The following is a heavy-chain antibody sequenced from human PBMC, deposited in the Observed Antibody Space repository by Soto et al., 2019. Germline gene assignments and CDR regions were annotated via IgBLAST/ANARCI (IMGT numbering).Heavy chain of an antibody. CDR1: GYSFTSYW. J-gene: IGHJ6*02. V-gene: IGHV5-51*01. CDR3: ARQGYYHTYYYDSSGYQYGMDV. Sequence: GESLKISCKGSGYSFTSYWIGWVRQMPGKGLEWMGIIYPGDSDTRYSPSFQGQVTISADKSISTAYLQWSSLKASDTAMYYCARQGYYHTYYYDSSGYQYGMDVWGQGTTVTVSS. CDR2: IYPGDSDT. D-gene: IGHD3-22*01.